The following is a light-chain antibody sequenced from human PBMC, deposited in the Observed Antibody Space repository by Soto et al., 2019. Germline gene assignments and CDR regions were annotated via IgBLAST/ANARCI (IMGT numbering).Light chain of an antibody. CDR3: PHHNSYSQP. J-gene: IGKJ1*01. V-gene: IGKV1-5*01. CDR2: VAS. Sequence: DIQMTQSPPTLSASVGDRVTITCRASQSIRHYLAWYQHMPGKTPKLLIYVASTVKSGVPSRFSGSGSGTDFTLTISSLQPDDFVTYFCPHHNSYSQPFGQGTKVEIK. CDR1: QSIRHY.